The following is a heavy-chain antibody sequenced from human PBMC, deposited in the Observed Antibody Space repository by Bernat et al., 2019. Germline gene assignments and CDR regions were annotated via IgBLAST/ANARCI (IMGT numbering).Heavy chain of an antibody. CDR3: AKDGEDGNWFDP. V-gene: IGHV3-30*18. CDR2: ISYDGSNK. D-gene: IGHD3-10*01. Sequence: QVQLVESGGGVVQPGRSLRLSCAASGFTFSSYGMHWVRQAPGKGLEWVAVISYDGSNKYYADSVKGRFTISRDNSKNTLYLQMNSLRAEDTAVYYCAKDGEDGNWFDPWGQGTLVTVSS. J-gene: IGHJ5*02. CDR1: GFTFSSYG.